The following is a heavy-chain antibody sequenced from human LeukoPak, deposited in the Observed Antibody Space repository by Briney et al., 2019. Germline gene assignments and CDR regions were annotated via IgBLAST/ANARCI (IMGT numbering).Heavy chain of an antibody. CDR3: ARHRQWLGDAFDI. J-gene: IGHJ3*02. CDR1: GGSISSSSYY. CDR2: IYYSGST. Sequence: SETLSLTCTVSGGSISSSSYYWGWIRQPPGKGLEWIGSIYYSGSTYYNPSLKSRVTISVDTSKNQFSLKLSSVTAADTAVFYCARHRQWLGDAFDIWGQGTMVTVSA. D-gene: IGHD6-19*01. V-gene: IGHV4-39*01.